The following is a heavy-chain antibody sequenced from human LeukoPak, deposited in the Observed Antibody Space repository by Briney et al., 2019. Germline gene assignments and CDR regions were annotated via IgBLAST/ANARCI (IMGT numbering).Heavy chain of an antibody. CDR1: GFTFSSYG. CDR3: AKGRLWGHKIPHFDY. Sequence: GGSLRPSCAASGFTFSSYGMHWVRQAPGKGLEWVAFIRYDGSNKYYADSVKGRFTISRDNSKNTLYLQMNSLRAEDTAVYYCAKGRLWGHKIPHFDYWGQGTLVTVSS. V-gene: IGHV3-30*02. D-gene: IGHD3-16*01. CDR2: IRYDGSNK. J-gene: IGHJ4*02.